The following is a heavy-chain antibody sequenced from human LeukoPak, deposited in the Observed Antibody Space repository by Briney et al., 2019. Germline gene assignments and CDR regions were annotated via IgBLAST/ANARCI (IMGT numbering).Heavy chain of an antibody. V-gene: IGHV4-4*02. Sequence: PSQTLSLTCTVSGGSISSSNWWSWVCQPPGKGLEWIGEIYHSGSTNYNPSLESRVTISVDKSKNQFSLKLSSVTAANTAVYYCARDLRYSSGWYGYYYYGMDVWGQGTTVTVSS. CDR3: ARDLRYSSGWYGYYYYGMDV. CDR2: IYHSGST. J-gene: IGHJ6*02. CDR1: GGSISSSNW. D-gene: IGHD6-19*01.